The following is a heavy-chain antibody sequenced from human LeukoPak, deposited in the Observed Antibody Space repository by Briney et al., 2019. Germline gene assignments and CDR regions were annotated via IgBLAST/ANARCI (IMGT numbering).Heavy chain of an antibody. CDR1: GFTFSSYA. D-gene: IGHD2-15*01. V-gene: IGHV3-64*01. CDR3: ARGRFYCSGGSCYLDVFDV. J-gene: IGHJ3*01. Sequence: GGSLRLSCAASGFTFSSYAMHWVRQAPGKGLEYVSAISTDGGSTSYGKTVKGRFIISRDNSKNTLYLQMGSLRAEDVAMYYCARGRFYCSGGSCYLDVFDVWGQGTLVTVSS. CDR2: ISTDGGST.